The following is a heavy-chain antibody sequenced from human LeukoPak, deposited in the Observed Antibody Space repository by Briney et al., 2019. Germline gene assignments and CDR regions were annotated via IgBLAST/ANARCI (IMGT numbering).Heavy chain of an antibody. V-gene: IGHV3-30-3*01. J-gene: IGHJ4*02. CDR1: GFIFSSYA. Sequence: PGRSLRLSCAASGFIFSSYAMHWVRQAPGKGLEWVALISYDGSNKYYADSVKGRFTISRDNSKNTLFLQMNSLRAEDTGVYYCVSGSYFRFDYWGQGTLVTVSS. CDR2: ISYDGSNK. D-gene: IGHD1-26*01. CDR3: VSGSYFRFDY.